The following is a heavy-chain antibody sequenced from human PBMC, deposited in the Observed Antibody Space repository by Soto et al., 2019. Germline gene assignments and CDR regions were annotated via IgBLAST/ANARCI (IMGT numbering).Heavy chain of an antibody. CDR3: ARDSGYENYYYYYGMDV. CDR1: GFTFSSYS. Sequence: PGGSLRLSCAASGFTFSSYSMNWVRQAPGKGLEWVSSISSSSSYIYYADSVEGRFTISRDNAKNSLYLQMNSLRAEDTAVYYCARDSGYENYYYYYGMDVWGQGTTVTVSS. CDR2: ISSSSSYI. J-gene: IGHJ6*02. V-gene: IGHV3-21*01. D-gene: IGHD5-12*01.